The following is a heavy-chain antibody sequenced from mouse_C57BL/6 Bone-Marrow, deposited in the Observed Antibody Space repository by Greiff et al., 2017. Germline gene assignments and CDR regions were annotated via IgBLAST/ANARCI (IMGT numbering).Heavy chain of an antibody. CDR3: ARDYYGSSYGNFDV. V-gene: IGHV5-17*01. Sequence: DVHLVESGGGLVKPGGSLKLSCAASGFTFSDYGMHWVRQAPEKGLEWVAYISSGSSTIYYADTVKGRFTISRDNAKNTLFLQMTSLRSEDTAMYYCARDYYGSSYGNFDVWGTGTTVTVSS. CDR1: GFTFSDYG. CDR2: ISSGSSTI. D-gene: IGHD1-1*01. J-gene: IGHJ1*03.